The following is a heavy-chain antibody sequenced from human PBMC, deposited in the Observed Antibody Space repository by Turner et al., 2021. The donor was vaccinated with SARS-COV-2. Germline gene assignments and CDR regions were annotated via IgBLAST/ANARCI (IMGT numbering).Heavy chain of an antibody. CDR3: ASPRLPSSFHSGSYYGSMVGFDI. J-gene: IGHJ3*02. CDR1: DGSTRSPS. Sequence: VPLHEPAPGLVRPSETLSLTCTAPDGSTRSPSCSWIRQSPGPGLEWIGYFYRIGSIEYNPSLKSRVTISVDRSKNPHSLNQISVTAADTGVYDCASPRLPSSFHSGSYYGSMVGFDIWGQGTMVTVSS. CDR2: FYRIGSI. V-gene: IGHV4-4*08. D-gene: IGHD1-26*01.